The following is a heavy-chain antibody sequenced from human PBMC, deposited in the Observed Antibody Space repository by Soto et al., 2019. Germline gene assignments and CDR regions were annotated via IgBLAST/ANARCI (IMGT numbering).Heavy chain of an antibody. CDR3: ARHGGTLYDFWSGYYFDY. Sequence: GESLKISCKGSGYSFTSYWIGWVRQMPGKGLEWMGIIYPGDSDTRYSPSFQGQVTISADKSISTAYLQWSSLKASDTAMYYCARHGGTLYDFWSGYYFDYWGQGTLVTVSS. CDR2: IYPGDSDT. CDR1: GYSFTSYW. J-gene: IGHJ4*02. V-gene: IGHV5-51*01. D-gene: IGHD3-3*01.